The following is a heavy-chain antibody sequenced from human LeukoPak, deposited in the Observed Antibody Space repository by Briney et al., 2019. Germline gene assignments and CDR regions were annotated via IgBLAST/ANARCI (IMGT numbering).Heavy chain of an antibody. CDR3: AAAGMDY. CDR1: GLIFSNYW. J-gene: IGHJ4*02. V-gene: IGHV3-7*01. D-gene: IGHD6-19*01. Sequence: GGSLRLSCAASGLIFSNYWVTWARQAPGKGLEWVANIKQDGSEKYYVDSVKGRFTISRDNAKKSLYLQMNSLRAEDTAVHYCAAAGMDYWGQGTLVTVSS. CDR2: IKQDGSEK.